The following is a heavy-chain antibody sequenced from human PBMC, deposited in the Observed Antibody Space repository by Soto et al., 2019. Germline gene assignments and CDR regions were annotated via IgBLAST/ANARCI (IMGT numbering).Heavy chain of an antibody. Sequence: QLQLQESGPGPVKPSETLSLTCAVSGGSISSSNYYWGWIRQPPGKGLEWIGYVFSSGYSETTHYNTYPKSRVAISVDTSKNQFSLKLNSVTAADTAVYYCARRNGLASDFDPWGQGTPVTVSS. V-gene: IGHV4-39*01. J-gene: IGHJ5*02. CDR2: VFSSGYSETT. CDR1: GGSISSSNYY. D-gene: IGHD6-13*01. CDR3: ARRNGLASDFDP.